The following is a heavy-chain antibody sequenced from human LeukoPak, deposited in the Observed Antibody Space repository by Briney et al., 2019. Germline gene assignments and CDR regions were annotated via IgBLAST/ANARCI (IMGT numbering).Heavy chain of an antibody. CDR2: IYSGGNT. D-gene: IGHD1/OR15-1a*01. CDR3: VREWEQD. J-gene: IGHJ4*02. Sequence: GGSLRLSCAASGFTVSSNYMSWVRQAPGKGLEWVSVIYSGGNTYYADSVKGRFTISRDNSKNTLYLQMNSLRAEDTALYYCVREWEQDWGQGTLVTVSS. CDR1: GFTVSSNY. V-gene: IGHV3-53*01.